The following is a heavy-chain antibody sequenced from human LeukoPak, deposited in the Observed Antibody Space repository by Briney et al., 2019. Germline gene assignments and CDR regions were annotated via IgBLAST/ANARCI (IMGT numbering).Heavy chain of an antibody. J-gene: IGHJ4*02. CDR2: IYYSGST. D-gene: IGHD6-19*01. V-gene: IGHV4-61*08. CDR3: ARGRLVAGTTDFDY. Sequence: SETLSLTCTVSGGSISSGGYDWSWIRQPPGKGLEWVGYIYYSGSTNYNPSLKSRVTISVDTSKNQFSLKLSSVTAADTAVYYCARGRLVAGTTDFDYWGQGTLVTVSS. CDR1: GGSISSGGYD.